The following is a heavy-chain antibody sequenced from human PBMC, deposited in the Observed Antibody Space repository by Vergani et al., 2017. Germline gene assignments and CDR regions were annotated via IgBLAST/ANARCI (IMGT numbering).Heavy chain of an antibody. CDR1: GYTFTSYG. CDR3: ARAYCGGDCYSHFDY. V-gene: IGHV1-69*13. CDR2: ILPIFGTA. J-gene: IGHJ4*02. D-gene: IGHD2-21*02. Sequence: QVQLVQSGAEVKKPGASVKVSCKASGYTFTSYGISWVRQAPGQGLEWMGRILPIFGTANYEQKFQGRVTITADESTSTAYMELSSLRSEDTAVYYCARAYCGGDCYSHFDYWGQGTLVTVSS.